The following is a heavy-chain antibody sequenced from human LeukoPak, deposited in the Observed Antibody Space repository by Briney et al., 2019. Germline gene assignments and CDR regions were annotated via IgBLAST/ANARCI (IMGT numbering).Heavy chain of an antibody. V-gene: IGHV3-23*01. CDR3: AKDPSMGYYDFWSGYYPYGMDV. Sequence: GGSLRLSCAASGFTFGSYAMSWVRQAPGKGLEWVSAISGSGGSTYYADSVKGRFPISRDNSKNTLYLQMNSLRAEDTAVYSCAKDPSMGYYDFWSGYYPYGMDVWGQGTTVTVSS. J-gene: IGHJ6*02. CDR1: GFTFGSYA. CDR2: ISGSGGST. D-gene: IGHD3-3*01.